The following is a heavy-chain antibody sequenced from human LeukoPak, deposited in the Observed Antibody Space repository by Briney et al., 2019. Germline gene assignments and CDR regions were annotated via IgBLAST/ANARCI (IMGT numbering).Heavy chain of an antibody. CDR2: INHSGST. J-gene: IGHJ5*02. CDR3: AREAYSGYDGNWFDP. Sequence: SETLSLTCAVYGGSFSGYYWSWIRQPPGKGLEWIGEINHSGSTNYNPSLKSRVTISVDTSKNQFSLKLSSVTAADTAVYYCAREAYSGYDGNWFDPWGQGTLVTVSS. V-gene: IGHV4-34*01. D-gene: IGHD5-12*01. CDR1: GGSFSGYY.